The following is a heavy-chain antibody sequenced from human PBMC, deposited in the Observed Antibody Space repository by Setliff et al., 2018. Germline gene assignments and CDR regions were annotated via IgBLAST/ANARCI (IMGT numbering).Heavy chain of an antibody. J-gene: IGHJ6*03. Sequence: SETLSLTCTVSGDSISRYYWSWIRQPPGKGLEWIGYIQNGGNTKYNPSLGSRITMSVDTTTAHMELSSLRSEDTAVYYCARVRDCSGGSCHRGFYHYMDVWGKGTTVTVSS. V-gene: IGHV4-59*01. CDR2: IQNGGNT. CDR1: GDSISRYY. D-gene: IGHD2-15*01. CDR3: ARVRDCSGGSCHRGFYHYMDV.